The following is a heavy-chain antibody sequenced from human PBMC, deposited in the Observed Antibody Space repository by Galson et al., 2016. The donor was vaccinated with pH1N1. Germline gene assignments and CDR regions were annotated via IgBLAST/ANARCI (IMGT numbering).Heavy chain of an antibody. Sequence: TLSLTCTVSGGSVATNTYYWGWIRQPPGKGLEWIGSIFYGGTTYYSPSLQSRVTVSMDTSNNQVSLTISSVTAADTAVYFCARDRGGNFQSFDYWGQGTRVAVSS. D-gene: IGHD4-23*01. CDR3: ARDRGGNFQSFDY. V-gene: IGHV4-39*07. CDR2: IFYGGTT. J-gene: IGHJ4*02. CDR1: GGSVATNTYY.